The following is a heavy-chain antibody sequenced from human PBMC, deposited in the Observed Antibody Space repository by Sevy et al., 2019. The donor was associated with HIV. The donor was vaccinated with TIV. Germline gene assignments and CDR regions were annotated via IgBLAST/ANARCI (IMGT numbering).Heavy chain of an antibody. CDR2: IKGDGSEK. Sequence: GGSLRLSCAASGFTFSHYWMTWVRQAPGKGPEWVANIKGDGSEKYYVDSVRGRFTISRDNAKNSLYLKMKSLRGEDTALYYCARDCNSATCLWGLDVWGQGTTVTVSS. CDR3: ARDCNSATCLWGLDV. CDR1: GFTFSHYW. J-gene: IGHJ6*02. D-gene: IGHD1-26*01. V-gene: IGHV3-7*03.